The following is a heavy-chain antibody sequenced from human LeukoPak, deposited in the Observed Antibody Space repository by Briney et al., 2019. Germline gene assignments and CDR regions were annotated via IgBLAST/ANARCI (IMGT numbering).Heavy chain of an antibody. Sequence: GGSLRLSCAASGFTFSSNSMNWVRQAPGKGLEWVSAISTTSDYKHYADSVKGRFTISRDNAKNSLYLQMNSLRAEDTAVYYCARARDCCSTSCYGVGDFWGQGTLVTVSS. CDR2: ISTTSDYK. J-gene: IGHJ4*02. CDR3: ARARDCCSTSCYGVGDF. V-gene: IGHV3-21*01. D-gene: IGHD2-2*01. CDR1: GFTFSSNS.